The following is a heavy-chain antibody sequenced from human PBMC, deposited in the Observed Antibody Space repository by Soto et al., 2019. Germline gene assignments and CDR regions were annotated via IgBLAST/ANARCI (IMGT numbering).Heavy chain of an antibody. CDR1: GFTFSDYY. V-gene: IGHV3-11*01. Sequence: QVQLVESGGGLVKPGGSLRLSCAASGFTFSDYYMSWIRQAPGKGLGWVAYISSSGSTIYYADSVKGRFTISRDNAKNSLFLQMNSLRAEDTAVYYCARAYSSSSRPVVGYWGQGTLVTVSS. D-gene: IGHD6-6*01. CDR3: ARAYSSSSRPVVGY. J-gene: IGHJ4*02. CDR2: ISSSGSTI.